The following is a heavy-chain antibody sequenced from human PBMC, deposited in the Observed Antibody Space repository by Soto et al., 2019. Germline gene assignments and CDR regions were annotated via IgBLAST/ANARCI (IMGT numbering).Heavy chain of an antibody. Sequence: QVQLVQSGAEVKKPGSSVKVSCKASGGTFSSYAISWVRQAPGQGLEWMGGIIPIFGTANYAQKFQGRVTITPDESTSTAYMELSSLRSEDTAVYYCARATTRNGGDYYYGMDVWGQGTTVTVSS. V-gene: IGHV1-69*01. CDR3: ARATTRNGGDYYYGMDV. CDR2: IIPIFGTA. D-gene: IGHD3-16*01. CDR1: GGTFSSYA. J-gene: IGHJ6*02.